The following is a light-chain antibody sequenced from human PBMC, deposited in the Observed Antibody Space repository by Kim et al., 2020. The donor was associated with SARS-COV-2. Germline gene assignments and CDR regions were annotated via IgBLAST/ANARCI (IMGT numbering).Light chain of an antibody. CDR3: SSYTSSSTSS. Sequence: QSALTQPASVSGSPGEWIPISCSGTSSDVGGYNYVSWYQQHPGKAPKLMIYDVSKRPSGVSNRFSGSKSGNTASLTISGLQADDEADYYCSSYTSSSTSSFGTVAQVNV. CDR2: DVS. V-gene: IGLV2-14*01. J-gene: IGLJ1*01. CDR1: SSDVGGYNY.